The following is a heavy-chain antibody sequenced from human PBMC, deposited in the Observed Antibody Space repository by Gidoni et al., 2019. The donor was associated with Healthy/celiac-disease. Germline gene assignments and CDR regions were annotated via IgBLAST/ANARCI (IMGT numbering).Heavy chain of an antibody. J-gene: IGHJ4*02. CDR1: GFTFSSYA. CDR3: AKQSYSSGWYADY. CDR2: ISGSGGST. D-gene: IGHD6-19*01. V-gene: IGHV3-23*01. Sequence: DVQLLESGGGLVQPGGSLRLSCAAYGFTFSSYAMSWVRQAPGKGMVWVSAISGSGGSTYYADSVKGRFTISRDNSKNTLYLQMNSLRAEDTAVYYCAKQSYSSGWYADYWGQGTLVTVSS.